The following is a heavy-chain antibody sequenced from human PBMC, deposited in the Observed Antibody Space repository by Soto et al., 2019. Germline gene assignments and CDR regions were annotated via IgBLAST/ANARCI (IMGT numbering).Heavy chain of an antibody. J-gene: IGHJ4*02. V-gene: IGHV1-18*01. CDR3: ARDPDSITDRILQY. CDR2: ISAYNGNT. D-gene: IGHD3-10*01. Sequence: SVKVSCKASGDTFASFGFSWVRQAPGQGLEWLGWISAYNGNTHYAQKVRDRVTLTTDTSTNTAYMELRSLTSDDTAVYYCARDPDSITDRILQYWGQGTRVTASS. CDR1: GDTFASFG.